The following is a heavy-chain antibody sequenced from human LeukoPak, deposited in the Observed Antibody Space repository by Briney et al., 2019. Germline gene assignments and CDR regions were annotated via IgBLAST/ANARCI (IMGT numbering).Heavy chain of an antibody. J-gene: IGHJ4*02. Sequence: GASVKVSCKASGYTFTSYGISWVRQAPGQGLEWMGWISAYNGNTNYAQKLQGRVTMTTDTSTSTASMELSSLRSDDTAVYYCARSRFLEWFTADYWGQGTLVTVSS. V-gene: IGHV1-18*01. CDR2: ISAYNGNT. D-gene: IGHD3-3*01. CDR1: GYTFTSYG. CDR3: ARSRFLEWFTADY.